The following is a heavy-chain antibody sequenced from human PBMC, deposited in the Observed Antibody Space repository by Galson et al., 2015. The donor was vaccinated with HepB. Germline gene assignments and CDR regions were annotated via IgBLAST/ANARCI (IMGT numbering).Heavy chain of an antibody. Sequence: SLRLSCAASGLTFSSYWMSWVRQAPGKGLEWVATIKEDGSAKDYVDSVKGRFAISRDNAKSSMYLQMNNLRVEDTAVYYCVRGGATYKDFWSGFRDTNNGMDVWGQGTTVSVSS. J-gene: IGHJ6*02. D-gene: IGHD3-3*01. CDR1: GLTFSSYW. CDR2: IKEDGSAK. CDR3: VRGGATYKDFWSGFRDTNNGMDV. V-gene: IGHV3-7*03.